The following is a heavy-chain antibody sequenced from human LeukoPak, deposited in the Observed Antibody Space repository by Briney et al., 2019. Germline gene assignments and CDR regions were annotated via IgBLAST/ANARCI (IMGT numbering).Heavy chain of an antibody. J-gene: IGHJ4*02. CDR2: ISYDGSNK. D-gene: IGHD3-9*01. V-gene: IGHV3-30-3*01. Sequence: GGSLRLYCAASGFTFSSYAMHWVRQAPGKGLEWVAVISYDGSNKYYADSVKGRFTISRDNSKNTLYLQMNSLRAEDTAVYYCARDLWARNLDWCNDYWGQGTLVTVSS. CDR1: GFTFSSYA. CDR3: ARDLWARNLDWCNDY.